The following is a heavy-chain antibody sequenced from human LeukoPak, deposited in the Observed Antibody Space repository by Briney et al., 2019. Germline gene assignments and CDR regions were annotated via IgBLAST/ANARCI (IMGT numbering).Heavy chain of an antibody. V-gene: IGHV4-39*07. CDR1: GGSISSYSYY. CDR2: IFYSGST. J-gene: IGHJ4*02. Sequence: PSETLSLTCTVSGGSISSYSYYWGWIRQPPGKGLEWIGSIFYSGSTSYNPSLKSRVTISVDTSKNQFSLKLGSVTAADTAVYYCARVSYYDSSGYYSFDYWGQGTLVTVSS. D-gene: IGHD3-22*01. CDR3: ARVSYYDSSGYYSFDY.